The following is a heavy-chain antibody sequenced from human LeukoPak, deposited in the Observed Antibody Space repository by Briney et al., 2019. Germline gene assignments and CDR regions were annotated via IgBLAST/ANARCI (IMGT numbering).Heavy chain of an antibody. V-gene: IGHV3-11*01. Sequence: PGGSLRLSCADSGFTFSDYYMSWIRQAPGKGLEWVSYISSSGSTIYYADSVKGRFTISRDNAKNSLYLQMNSLRAEDTAVYYCARVGSYYYDSSGYYYPEAFDIWGQGTMVTVSS. CDR1: GFTFSDYY. J-gene: IGHJ3*02. D-gene: IGHD3-22*01. CDR3: ARVGSYYYDSSGYYYPEAFDI. CDR2: ISSSGSTI.